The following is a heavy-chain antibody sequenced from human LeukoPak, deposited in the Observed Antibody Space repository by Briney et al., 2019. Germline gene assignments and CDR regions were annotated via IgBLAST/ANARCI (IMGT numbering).Heavy chain of an antibody. CDR3: ARRSRNGLDAFDI. Sequence: ASVKVSCKASAYTFTGYYLHWVRQAPGQGPEWVGWIDPNNGDTDYAQEFQGRVTMTRVRSISTAYMEPSRLTSDDTAVYYCARRSRNGLDAFDIWGQGTMVTVSS. CDR2: IDPNNGDT. CDR1: AYTFTGYY. V-gene: IGHV1-2*02. D-gene: IGHD2-8*01. J-gene: IGHJ3*02.